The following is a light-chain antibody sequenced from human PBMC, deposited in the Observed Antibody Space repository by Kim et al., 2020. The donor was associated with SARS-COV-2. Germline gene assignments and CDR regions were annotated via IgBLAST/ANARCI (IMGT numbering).Light chain of an antibody. J-gene: IGLJ2*01. Sequence: VSPGQTASITCSGDKLGDKYVCWYQQKPGQSPVLVIYQDSERPSGIPERFSGSNSGNTATLTISGTQAMDEADYYCQAWDSSTVVFGGGTQLTVL. CDR3: QAWDSSTVV. CDR1: KLGDKY. V-gene: IGLV3-1*01. CDR2: QDS.